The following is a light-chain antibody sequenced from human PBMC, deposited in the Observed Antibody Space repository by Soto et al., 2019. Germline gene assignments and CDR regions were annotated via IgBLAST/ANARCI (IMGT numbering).Light chain of an antibody. J-gene: IGKJ1*01. V-gene: IGKV1-6*01. CDR2: GAS. CDR3: LQDYNYPRT. CDR1: KGIRTD. Sequence: AIQMTQSPSSLSASVGDRVTITCRTSKGIRTDLGWYQQKPGKAPKLLIYGASSLQSEVPSRFSGSGSGTDFTLTISSLQPEDFATYYCLQDYNYPRTFGQGTKV.